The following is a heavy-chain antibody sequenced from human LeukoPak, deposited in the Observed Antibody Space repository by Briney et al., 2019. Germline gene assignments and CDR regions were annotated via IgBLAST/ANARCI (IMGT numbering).Heavy chain of an antibody. CDR1: GFTFGSYT. V-gene: IGHV3-48*01. J-gene: IGHJ4*02. D-gene: IGHD4-17*01. Sequence: GGSLRLSCAASGFTFGSYTMNWVRQAPGKGLEWVSYISSGSSSIYYADSVKGRFTISRDNSKNTLYLQMNSLRAEDTAVYYCASINYGDYENDYWGQGTLVTVSS. CDR2: ISSGSSSI. CDR3: ASINYGDYENDY.